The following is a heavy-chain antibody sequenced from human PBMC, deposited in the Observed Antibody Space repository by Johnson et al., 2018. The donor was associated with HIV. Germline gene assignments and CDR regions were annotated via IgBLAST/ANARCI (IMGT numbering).Heavy chain of an antibody. CDR2: INSDGTIT. CDR3: ARVLAYCGGDCSPGAFDI. D-gene: IGHD2-21*02. CDR1: GFTVSSNY. V-gene: IGHV3-74*02. J-gene: IGHJ3*02. Sequence: VQLVESGGGLVHPGGSLRLSCAASGFTVSSNYMSWVRQAPGKGLEWVSRINSDGTITSYADSVKGRFTISRDNAKNSLYLQMNSLRAEDTAVYYCARVLAYCGGDCSPGAFDIWGQGTMVTVSS.